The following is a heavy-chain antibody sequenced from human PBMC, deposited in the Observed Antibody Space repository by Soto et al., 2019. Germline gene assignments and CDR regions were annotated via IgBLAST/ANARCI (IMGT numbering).Heavy chain of an antibody. Sequence: SETLSLTCTVSGGSISSGGYYWSWIHQHPGKGLEWIGYIYYSGSTYYNPSLKSRVTISVDTSKNQFSLKLSSVTAADTAVYYCARDPRLPYWYFDLWGRGTLVTVSS. V-gene: IGHV4-31*03. CDR2: IYYSGST. D-gene: IGHD4-17*01. CDR3: ARDPRLPYWYFDL. J-gene: IGHJ2*01. CDR1: GGSISSGGYY.